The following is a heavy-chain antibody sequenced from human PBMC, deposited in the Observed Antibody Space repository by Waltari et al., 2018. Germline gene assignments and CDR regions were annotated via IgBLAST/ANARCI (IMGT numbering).Heavy chain of an antibody. Sequence: QVQLVESGGGVVQPGRSLRLSCAASGFTFSSYAMHWVRQAPGKGLEGVAVISYDGSNKYYADSVKGRFTISRDNSKNTLYLQMNSLRAEDTAVYYCARDLKVYGAAPAAPDYWGQGTLVTVSS. CDR1: GFTFSSYA. CDR3: ARDLKVYGAAPAAPDY. D-gene: IGHD2-2*01. J-gene: IGHJ4*02. V-gene: IGHV3-30-3*01. CDR2: ISYDGSNK.